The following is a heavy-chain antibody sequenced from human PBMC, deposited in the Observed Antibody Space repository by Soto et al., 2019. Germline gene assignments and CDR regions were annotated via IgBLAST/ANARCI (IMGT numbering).Heavy chain of an antibody. Sequence: QVQLQESGPGLVKPSQTLSLTCTVSGGSISNGYYYWSWVRQNPGKGLEWIGHIYHSGRTYYNPSLQSRVTVSVDTSKTQFSLNLSSVTAADTAVYYCARWVEVSLDYFDSWGQGTPVTVSS. J-gene: IGHJ4*02. D-gene: IGHD2-15*01. CDR1: GGSISNGYYY. V-gene: IGHV4-31*03. CDR2: IYHSGRT. CDR3: ARWVEVSLDYFDS.